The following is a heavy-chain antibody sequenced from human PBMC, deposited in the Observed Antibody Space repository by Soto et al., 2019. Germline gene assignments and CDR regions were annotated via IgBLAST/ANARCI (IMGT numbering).Heavy chain of an antibody. V-gene: IGHV4-34*01. J-gene: IGHJ4*02. Sequence: QVQLQQWGAGLLKPSETLSLTCAVYGGSFSGDYWSWIRQPPGKGLECIGEINHSGSTNYNPSLKSHVTRSVDTSKNQFSLKVSSVTAADTAVYYCAVTRITMVRGVIIWGIRLFDYWGQGTLVTVSS. CDR2: INHSGST. CDR3: AVTRITMVRGVIIWGIRLFDY. CDR1: GGSFSGDY. D-gene: IGHD3-10*01.